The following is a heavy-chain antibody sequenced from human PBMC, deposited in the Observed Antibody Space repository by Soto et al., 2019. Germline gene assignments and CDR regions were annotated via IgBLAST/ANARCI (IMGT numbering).Heavy chain of an antibody. J-gene: IGHJ3*02. Sequence: GGSLRLSCAASEFTFSSYPMSWVRQAPGKGLEWVSAITGSGGFTNYADSVKGRFTISNSKNTLFLQMNSLRAEDTAVYYCAKARDTVTAYDANDMWGQGTMVTVSS. CDR1: EFTFSSYP. D-gene: IGHD2-21*02. CDR2: ITGSGGFT. V-gene: IGHV3-23*01. CDR3: AKARDTVTAYDANDM.